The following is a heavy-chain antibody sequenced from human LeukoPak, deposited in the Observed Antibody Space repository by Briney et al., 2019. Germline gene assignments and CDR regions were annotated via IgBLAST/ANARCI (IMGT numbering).Heavy chain of an antibody. CDR2: INDSGGST. J-gene: IGHJ4*02. Sequence: GGSLRLSCAASGFTFSSYAMSWVRQAPGKGLEWVSGINDSGGSTYYADSVKGRFTISRDNSKNTLYLQMNSLRAEDTAIHYCAKRGYSEFYFDYWGQGTLVTVSS. D-gene: IGHD5-18*01. CDR1: GFTFSSYA. CDR3: AKRGYSEFYFDY. V-gene: IGHV3-23*01.